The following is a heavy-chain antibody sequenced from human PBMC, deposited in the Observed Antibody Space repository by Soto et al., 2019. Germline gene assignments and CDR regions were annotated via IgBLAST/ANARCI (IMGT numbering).Heavy chain of an antibody. Sequence: SETLSLTCVVSNFSISSGYYWGWIRQSPGKGLEWIESIYRSGTTSYNPSLKSRVTISVDPSKNQFSLMLTAVTAADTAVYYCARTHSGSYYSVFNYWGRGSLVTVSS. V-gene: IGHV4-38-2*01. D-gene: IGHD1-26*01. CDR3: ARTHSGSYYSVFNY. CDR1: NFSISSGYY. J-gene: IGHJ4*02. CDR2: IYRSGTT.